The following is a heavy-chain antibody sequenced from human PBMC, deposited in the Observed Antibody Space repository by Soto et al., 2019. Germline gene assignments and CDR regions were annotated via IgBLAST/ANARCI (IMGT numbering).Heavy chain of an antibody. Sequence: QVQLQESGPGLVKPSGTLSLTCAVSSASISSNNWWSWVRQPPGKGLEWIEEIYHSWTTNYNPSLKSRVTRSIDKYKNQFSLKLSSVTAADTAVYYCAGGPRYCSSTSCQKFDYWGQGTVVTVSS. V-gene: IGHV4-4*02. CDR2: IYHSWTT. CDR1: SASISSNNW. D-gene: IGHD2-2*01. J-gene: IGHJ4*02. CDR3: AGGPRYCSSTSCQKFDY.